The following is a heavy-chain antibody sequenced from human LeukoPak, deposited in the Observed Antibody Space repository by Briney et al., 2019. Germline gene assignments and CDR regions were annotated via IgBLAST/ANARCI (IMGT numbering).Heavy chain of an antibody. D-gene: IGHD4-17*01. Sequence: ASETLSLTCTVSGGSISSYYWSWIRQPPGKGLEWIGYIYYSGSTNYNPSLKSRVTISVDTSKNQFSLKLSSVTAADTAVYYCARRPTGIDYWGQGTLVTVSS. CDR3: ARRPTGIDY. CDR2: IYYSGST. V-gene: IGHV4-59*12. CDR1: GGSISSYY. J-gene: IGHJ4*02.